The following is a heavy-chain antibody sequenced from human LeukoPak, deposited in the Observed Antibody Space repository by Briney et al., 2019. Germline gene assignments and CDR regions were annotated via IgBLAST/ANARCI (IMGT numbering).Heavy chain of an antibody. D-gene: IGHD6-13*01. J-gene: IGHJ1*01. V-gene: IGHV4-59*01. Sequence: GSLRLSCAASGFTFSSFAMSWIRQPPGKGLEWIGYIYYSGTTNYNPSLKSRVTISVDTSKNQFSLKLSSVTAADTAVYYCARDLYTSSWPSFQHWGQGTLVSVSS. CDR2: IYYSGTT. CDR3: ARDLYTSSWPSFQH. CDR1: GFTFSSFA.